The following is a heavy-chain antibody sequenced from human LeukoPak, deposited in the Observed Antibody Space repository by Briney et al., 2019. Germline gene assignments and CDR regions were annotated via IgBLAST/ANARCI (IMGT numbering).Heavy chain of an antibody. CDR2: IYHSGST. Sequence: PSETLSLTCTVSGGSISSSSYYWGWIRQPPGKGLEWIGEIYHSGSTNYNPSLKSRVTISVDKSKNQFSLKLSSVTAADTAVYYCASFGSSSPYYFDYWGQGTLVTVSS. D-gene: IGHD6-6*01. V-gene: IGHV4-39*07. CDR1: GGSISSSSYY. J-gene: IGHJ4*02. CDR3: ASFGSSSPYYFDY.